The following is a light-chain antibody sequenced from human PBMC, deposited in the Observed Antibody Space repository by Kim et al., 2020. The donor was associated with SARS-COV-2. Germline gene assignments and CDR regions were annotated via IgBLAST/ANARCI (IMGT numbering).Light chain of an antibody. V-gene: IGKV1-5*03. CDR1: QSISSW. Sequence: SADVGDRVTITCRDSQSISSWLAWYQQKPGKAPKLLIYKASSLESGVPSRFSGSGSGTEFTLTISSLQPDDFATYYCQQYNSYAYTFGQGTKLEI. CDR3: QQYNSYAYT. CDR2: KAS. J-gene: IGKJ2*01.